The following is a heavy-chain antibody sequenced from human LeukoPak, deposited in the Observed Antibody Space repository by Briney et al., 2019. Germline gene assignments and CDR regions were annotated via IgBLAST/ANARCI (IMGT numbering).Heavy chain of an antibody. D-gene: IGHD6-19*01. V-gene: IGHV3-33*01. J-gene: IGHJ4*02. Sequence: GGSLRLSCAASGFTFSNLGMHWVRQAPGKGLEWVALIWFDGSDKKYADSVKGRFTISRDNSKNTLFLQMNSLRVEDTAVYYCARYSSSGFPFDYWGQGTLVTVSS. CDR1: GFTFSNLG. CDR2: IWFDGSDK. CDR3: ARYSSSGFPFDY.